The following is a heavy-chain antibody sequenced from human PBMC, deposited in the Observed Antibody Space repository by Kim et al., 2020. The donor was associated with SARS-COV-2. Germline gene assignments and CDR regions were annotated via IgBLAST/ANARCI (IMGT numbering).Heavy chain of an antibody. V-gene: IGHV6-1*01. CDR2: TYYRSKWYN. D-gene: IGHD6-19*01. CDR3: ARDPRYSSGWYLDAFDI. J-gene: IGHJ3*02. Sequence: SQTLSLTCAISGDSVSSNSAAWNWIRQSPSRGLEWLGRTYYRSKWYNDYAVSVKSRITINPDTSKNQFSLQLNSVTPEDTAVYYCARDPRYSSGWYLDAFDIWGQGTMVTVSS. CDR1: GDSVSSNSAA.